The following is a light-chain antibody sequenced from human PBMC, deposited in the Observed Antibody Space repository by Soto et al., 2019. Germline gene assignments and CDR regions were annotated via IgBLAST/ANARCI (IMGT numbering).Light chain of an antibody. Sequence: DIQMTQSPSTLSASIGDRVTITCRASQSISRWLAWYRQKPGEAPKLLIYEGAILERGVPSRFSGSGSGTEFTLTISSLQPDDFATCYCQQYNTYSRTFGQGTRVEVK. V-gene: IGKV1-5*03. J-gene: IGKJ1*01. CDR2: EGA. CDR1: QSISRW. CDR3: QQYNTYSRT.